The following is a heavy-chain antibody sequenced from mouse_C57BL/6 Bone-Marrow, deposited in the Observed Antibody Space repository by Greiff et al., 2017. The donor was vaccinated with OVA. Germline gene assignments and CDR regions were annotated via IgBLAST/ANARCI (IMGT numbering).Heavy chain of an antibody. CDR1: GFSINSDCY. Sequence: EVQVVESGPSLVRPSQTLSLTCTVTGFSINSDCYWIWIRQFPGNKLEYIGYTFYSGITYYNPSLESRTYITRDTSKNQFSLKLSAVTTEDTATYYCARGGYGNYVGAMDYWGQGTSVTVSS. D-gene: IGHD2-10*02. CDR2: TFYSGIT. J-gene: IGHJ4*01. CDR3: ARGGYGNYVGAMDY. V-gene: IGHV3-3*01.